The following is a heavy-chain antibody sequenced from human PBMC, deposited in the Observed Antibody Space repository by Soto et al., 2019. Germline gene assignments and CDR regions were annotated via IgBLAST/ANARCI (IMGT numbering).Heavy chain of an antibody. J-gene: IGHJ4*01. V-gene: IGHV4-31*03. CDR2: IYYSGST. CDR3: ARGPGGYGLFSLDY. D-gene: IGHD1-1*01. CDR1: GGSISSGGYY. Sequence: SETLSLTCTVSGGSISSGGYYWSWIRQHPGKGLEWIGYIYYSGSTYYNPSLKSRVTISVDTSKNQFSLKLCSVTAADTAVYYCARGPGGYGLFSLDYCGHGILVTVS.